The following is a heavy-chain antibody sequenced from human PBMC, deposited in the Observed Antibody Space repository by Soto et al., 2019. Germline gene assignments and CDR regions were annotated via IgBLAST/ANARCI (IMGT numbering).Heavy chain of an antibody. V-gene: IGHV1-69*13. CDR3: ARYCSGGSCLEADV. D-gene: IGHD2-15*01. Sequence: GASVKVSCKASGGTFSSYAISWVRQAPGQGLEWMGGIIPIFGTANYAQKFQGRVTITADESTSTAYMELSSLRSEDTAVYYCARYCSGGSCLEADVWGQGTTVTVS. CDR2: IIPIFGTA. CDR1: GGTFSSYA. J-gene: IGHJ6*02.